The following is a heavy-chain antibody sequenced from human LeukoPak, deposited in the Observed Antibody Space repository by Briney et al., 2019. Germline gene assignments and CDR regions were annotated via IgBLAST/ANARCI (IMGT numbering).Heavy chain of an antibody. J-gene: IGHJ4*02. CDR3: ARARGNTYGYFEY. D-gene: IGHD5-18*01. CDR2: VNGDASST. Sequence: GGSLRLSCAASGLTLSGYWMHWVRQAPGKGLVWVSRVNGDASSTSYADSVKGRFTISRDNAKSTLYLQMNSLRVEDTAVYYCARARGNTYGYFEYWGQGTLVTVSS. V-gene: IGHV3-74*01. CDR1: GLTLSGYW.